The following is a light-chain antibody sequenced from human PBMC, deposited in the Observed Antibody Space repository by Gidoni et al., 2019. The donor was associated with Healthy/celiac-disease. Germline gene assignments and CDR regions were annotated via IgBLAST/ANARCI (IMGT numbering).Light chain of an antibody. V-gene: IGKV3-11*01. CDR1: QSVSSY. CDR3: QQRSNWPYT. J-gene: IGKJ2*01. CDR2: DAS. Sequence: EIVLTQSPATLSLSPGERATLSCRASQSVSSYLAWYQQKPGQAPRLLIYDASNRATGIPARFSGSGSGTDFTLNISSLEPEEFAVDYCQQRSNWPYTFGQGTKLEIK.